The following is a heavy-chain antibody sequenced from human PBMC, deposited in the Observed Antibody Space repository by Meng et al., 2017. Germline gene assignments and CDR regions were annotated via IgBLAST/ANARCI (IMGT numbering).Heavy chain of an antibody. J-gene: IGHJ4*02. V-gene: IGHV4-39*07. Sequence: GSLRLSCTVSGGSISSSSYYWGWIRQPPGKGLEWIGSIYYSGSTYYNPSLKSRVTISVDTSKNQFSLKLSSVTAADTAVYYCARLAYYGDYRYYFDYWGQGTRVTVSS. CDR3: ARLAYYGDYRYYFDY. CDR2: IYYSGST. D-gene: IGHD4-17*01. CDR1: GGSISSSSYY.